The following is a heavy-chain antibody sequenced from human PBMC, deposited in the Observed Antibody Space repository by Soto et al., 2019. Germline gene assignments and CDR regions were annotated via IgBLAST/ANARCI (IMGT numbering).Heavy chain of an antibody. V-gene: IGHV1-69*13. J-gene: IGHJ6*02. CDR3: ARDGYNLEFDYCYYYGMDV. D-gene: IGHD5-12*01. CDR2: IIPIFGTA. Sequence: SVKVSCKASGGTFSSYAISWVRQAPGQGLEWMGGIIPIFGTANYAQKFQGRVTITADESTSTAYMELSSLRSEDTAVYYCARDGYNLEFDYCYYYGMDVWGQGTTVTVSS. CDR1: GGTFSSYA.